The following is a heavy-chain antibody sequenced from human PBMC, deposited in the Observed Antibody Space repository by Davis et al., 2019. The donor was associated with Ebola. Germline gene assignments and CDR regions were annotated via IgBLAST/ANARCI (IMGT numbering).Heavy chain of an antibody. D-gene: IGHD3-10*01. Sequence: KVSCKGSGYSFTTYWIAWVRQTPAKGLEWMGIIYPGDSDTRYSPSFEGQVTISADKSFSTAYLQWSGLKASDTAMYYCARMGKSYYDSLWDYWGQGTLVTVSS. CDR2: IYPGDSDT. CDR3: ARMGKSYYDSLWDY. CDR1: GYSFTTYW. V-gene: IGHV5-51*01. J-gene: IGHJ4*02.